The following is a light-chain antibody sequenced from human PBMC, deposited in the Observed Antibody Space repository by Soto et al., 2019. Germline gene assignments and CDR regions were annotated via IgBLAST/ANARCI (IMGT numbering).Light chain of an antibody. CDR1: DGHRNFA. CDR3: QTWGSDSYV. CDR2: VSSDGSH. V-gene: IGLV4-69*01. Sequence: QSVLTQLPSASASLGASVRLTCTLTDGHRNFAIAWHQQQPDKGPRYLMKVSSDGSHTKGDGVPDRFSGSSSGTERYLTISSLQSEDEAEYYCQTWGSDSYVFGTGTKLTVL. J-gene: IGLJ1*01.